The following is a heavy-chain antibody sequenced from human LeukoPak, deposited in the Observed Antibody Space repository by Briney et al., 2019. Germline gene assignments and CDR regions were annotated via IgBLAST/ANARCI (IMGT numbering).Heavy chain of an antibody. CDR3: AKWRRGHYYGSGTELDY. CDR1: GFTVSSNS. Sequence: GGSLRLSCTVSGFTVSSNSMSWVRQAPGKGLEWVSFIYSGGNTHYSDSVKGRFTISRDNSKNTLYLQMNSLRTEDTAVYHCAKWRRGHYYGSGTELDYWGQGTLVTVSS. J-gene: IGHJ4*02. D-gene: IGHD3-10*01. CDR2: IYSGGNT. V-gene: IGHV3-53*05.